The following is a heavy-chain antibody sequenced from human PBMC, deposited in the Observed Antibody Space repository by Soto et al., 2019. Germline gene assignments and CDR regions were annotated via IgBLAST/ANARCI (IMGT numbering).Heavy chain of an antibody. CDR1: GYTFTSYD. Sequence: GASVKVSCKASGYTFTSYDINWVRQATGQGLEWMGWMNPNSGNTGYAQKFQGRVTMTRNTSISTAYMELSSLRSEDTAVYYCATEREWLRPNYYYYGMDVWGQGTTVTVSS. CDR2: MNPNSGNT. J-gene: IGHJ6*02. V-gene: IGHV1-8*01. D-gene: IGHD5-12*01. CDR3: ATEREWLRPNYYYYGMDV.